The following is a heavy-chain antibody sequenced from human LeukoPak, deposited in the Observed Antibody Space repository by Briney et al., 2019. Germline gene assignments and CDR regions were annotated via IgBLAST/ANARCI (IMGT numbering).Heavy chain of an antibody. CDR2: IYHSGST. V-gene: IGHV4-4*02. CDR1: GGSITSTNY. CDR3: ARVDWYEGLDY. J-gene: IGHJ4*02. Sequence: PSETLSLTCGVSGGSITSTNYWTWVRQPPGKGLEWLGEIYHSGSTNDNPSLKSRVTISVDKSNNQFSLKLSSVTAADTAVYYCARVDWYEGLDYWGQGALVTVSS. D-gene: IGHD2-21*01.